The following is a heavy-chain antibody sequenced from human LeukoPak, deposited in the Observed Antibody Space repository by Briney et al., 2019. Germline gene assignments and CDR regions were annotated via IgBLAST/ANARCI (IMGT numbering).Heavy chain of an antibody. V-gene: IGHV3-48*03. CDR2: ISSSGSTI. CDR3: ARDNYDSSTPYYFDY. J-gene: IGHJ4*02. D-gene: IGHD3-22*01. Sequence: GGSLRLSCAASGFTFSSHEMNWVRQAPGKGLEWVSYISSSGSTIYNADSLKGRFTISRDNAKNSLYLQMNSLRAEDTAVYYCARDNYDSSTPYYFDYWGQGTLVTVSS. CDR1: GFTFSSHE.